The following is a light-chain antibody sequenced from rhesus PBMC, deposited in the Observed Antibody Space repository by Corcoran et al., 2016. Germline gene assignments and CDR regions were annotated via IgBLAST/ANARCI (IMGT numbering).Light chain of an antibody. J-gene: IGKJ2*01. CDR3: QQYSSRPLS. V-gene: IGKV1-22*01. CDR2: KAS. CDR1: QGISSS. Sequence: DIQMTQSPSSLSASVGDTVTITCRASQGISSSLAWYQQKPGKAPRLLIYKASNLESGVPSRFSGHGSGTDFTLTISSLQSEDFATYYCQQYSSRPLSFGQGTKVEIK.